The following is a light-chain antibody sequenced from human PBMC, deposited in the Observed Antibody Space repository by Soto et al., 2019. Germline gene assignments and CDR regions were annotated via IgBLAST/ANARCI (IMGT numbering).Light chain of an antibody. CDR3: CSYTSSKSRLIV. J-gene: IGLJ1*01. V-gene: IGLV2-14*01. CDR1: SSDVGGYNY. CDR2: DVS. Sequence: QSALTQPASVSGAPGQSITISCTGTSSDVGGYNYVSWYQQHPGKAPKFMIYDVSNRPSGVSNRFSGSKSGNTASLTISGLQAEPAADYDCCSYTSSKSRLIVFGTGTKVTVL.